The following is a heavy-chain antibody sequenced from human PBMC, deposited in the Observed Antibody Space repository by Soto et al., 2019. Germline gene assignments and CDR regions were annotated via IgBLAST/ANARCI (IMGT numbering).Heavy chain of an antibody. D-gene: IGHD3-22*01. V-gene: IGHV3-48*03. J-gene: IGHJ4*02. Sequence: EVQLVESGGGLVQPGGSLRLSCAASGFTFSSYEMNWVRQAPGKGLEWVSYISTRGNIIHYADSVKGRFTISRDNAKNSLCLQKNSLRAEDTAVYYCTRDVEYYDSSGYQDYWGQGTLLTVS. CDR1: GFTFSSYE. CDR3: TRDVEYYDSSGYQDY. CDR2: ISTRGNII.